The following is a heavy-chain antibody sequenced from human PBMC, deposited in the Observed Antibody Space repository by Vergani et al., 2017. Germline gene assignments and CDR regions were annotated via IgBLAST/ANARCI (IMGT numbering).Heavy chain of an antibody. J-gene: IGHJ4*02. CDR1: GFTFGSYS. CDR3: SRDLTRYSTASRRYFDY. CDR2: ISSCSSYI. D-gene: IGHD5-12*01. Sequence: EVQLVESGGGLVKPGESPRLPCVASGFTFGSYSMIWVRQAPGKGLEWVSSISSCSSYIYYADSVKGRFTISRDNAKNSLYLQMNSLRAEDTAVYYCSRDLTRYSTASRRYFDYWSQGTLVTVSS. V-gene: IGHV3-21*01.